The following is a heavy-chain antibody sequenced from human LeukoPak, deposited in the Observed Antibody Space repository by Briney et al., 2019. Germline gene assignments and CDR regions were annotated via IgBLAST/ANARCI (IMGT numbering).Heavy chain of an antibody. Sequence: SETLSLTCTVSGGSISSSSYYWGWIRQPPGKELQWIASVYYSGRTNYSPSLKSRVTISVDTSEKQFSLQLNSVTAADTAVYYCAGRQQLDGYYFDYWGQGTLVTVSS. V-gene: IGHV4-39*01. CDR3: AGRQQLDGYYFDY. D-gene: IGHD6-13*01. CDR1: GGSISSSSYY. CDR2: VYYSGRT. J-gene: IGHJ4*02.